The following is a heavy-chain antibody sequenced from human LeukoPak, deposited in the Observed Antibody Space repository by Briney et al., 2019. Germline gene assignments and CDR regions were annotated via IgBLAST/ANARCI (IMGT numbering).Heavy chain of an antibody. V-gene: IGHV3-73*01. D-gene: IGHD2-8*01. Sequence: GGPLRLSCAASGFTFSGSAMHWVRQASGKGLEWVGRIRSKANSYATAYAASVKGRFTISRDDSKNTAYLQMNSLKSEDTAVYYCTSRDCTNGVCRDYWGQGTLVTVSS. CDR1: GFTFSGSA. J-gene: IGHJ4*02. CDR3: TSRDCTNGVCRDY. CDR2: IRSKANSYAT.